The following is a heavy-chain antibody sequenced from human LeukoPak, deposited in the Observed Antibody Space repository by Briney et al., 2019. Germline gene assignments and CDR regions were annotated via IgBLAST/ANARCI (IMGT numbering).Heavy chain of an antibody. J-gene: IGHJ4*02. D-gene: IGHD6-13*01. Sequence: ASVKVSCKASGYTFTSYGISWVRQAPGQGLEWMGWINPNSGGTNYAQKFQGRVTMTRDTSISTAYMELSRLRSDDTAVYYCARARYSRGYYFDYWGQGTLVTVSS. V-gene: IGHV1-2*02. CDR1: GYTFTSYG. CDR3: ARARYSRGYYFDY. CDR2: INPNSGGT.